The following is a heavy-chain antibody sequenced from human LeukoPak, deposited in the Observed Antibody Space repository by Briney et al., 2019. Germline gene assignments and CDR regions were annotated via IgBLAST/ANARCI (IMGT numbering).Heavy chain of an antibody. CDR2: IYYSGST. CDR3: ARGYCSGGSCYPLKSIYYYYMDV. D-gene: IGHD2-15*01. V-gene: IGHV4-59*12. CDR1: GGSISSYY. Sequence: SETLSLTCTVSGGSISSYYWSWIRQPPGKGLEWIGYIYYSGSTNYNPSLKSRVTISVDTSKNQFSLKLTSVTAADTAVYYCARGYCSGGSCYPLKSIYYYYMDVWARGPRSPSP. J-gene: IGHJ6*03.